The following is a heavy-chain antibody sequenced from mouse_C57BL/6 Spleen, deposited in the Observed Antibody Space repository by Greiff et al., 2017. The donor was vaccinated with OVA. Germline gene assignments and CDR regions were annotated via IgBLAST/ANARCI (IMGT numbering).Heavy chain of an antibody. CDR1: GFTFSSYA. V-gene: IGHV5-9-1*02. CDR3: TRALLYNAMDY. J-gene: IGHJ4*01. D-gene: IGHD2-1*01. Sequence: EVQLQESGEGLVKPGGSLKLSCAASGFTFSSYAMSWVRQTPEKRLEWVAYISSGGDYIYYADTVKGRFTISRDNARNTLYLQMSSLKSEDTAMYYCTRALLYNAMDYWGQGTSVTVSS. CDR2: ISSGGDYI.